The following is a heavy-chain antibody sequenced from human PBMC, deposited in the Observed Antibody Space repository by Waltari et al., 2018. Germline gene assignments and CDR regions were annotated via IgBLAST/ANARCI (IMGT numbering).Heavy chain of an antibody. CDR3: ARSTGTSYDSYYKGLDV. V-gene: IGHV1-2*02. CDR1: EYIFTAFY. CDR2: INPNTGGT. J-gene: IGHJ6*02. D-gene: IGHD3-16*01. Sequence: VQLVQSGAEVKKPGASLKVSCKASEYIFTAFYIHWVRQAPGRGLEWMGGINPNTGGTNLAESFKGGVTVTSDTSITTAYMELTRLTSDDTAMYYCARSTGTSYDSYYKGLDVWGQGTTLAVSS.